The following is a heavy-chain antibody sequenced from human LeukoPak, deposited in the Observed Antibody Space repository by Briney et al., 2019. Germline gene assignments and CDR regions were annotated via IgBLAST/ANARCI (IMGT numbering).Heavy chain of an antibody. CDR2: ISYDGSNK. D-gene: IGHD4-17*01. V-gene: IGHV3-30-3*01. J-gene: IGHJ4*02. CDR1: GFTFSSYA. Sequence: GGSLRLSCAASGFTFSSYAMHWVRQAPGKGLEWVAVISYDGSNKYYADSVKGPFTISRDNSKNTLYLQMNSLRAEDTAVYYCARVGRTTVTTLSVLDYWGQGTLVTVSS. CDR3: ARVGRTTVTTLSVLDY.